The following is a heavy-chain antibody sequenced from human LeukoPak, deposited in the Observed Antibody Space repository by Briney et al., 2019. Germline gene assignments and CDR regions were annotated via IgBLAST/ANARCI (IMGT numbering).Heavy chain of an antibody. D-gene: IGHD3-16*02. V-gene: IGHV1-69*05. CDR3: ARGAATDYDYVWGSYRYSHWFDP. CDR2: IIPIFGTA. CDR1: GGTFSSYA. Sequence: SVKVSCKASGGTFSSYAISWVRQAPGQGLEWMGGIIPIFGTANYAQKFQGRVTITTDESTSTAYMELSSLRAEDTAVYYCARGAATDYDYVWGSYRYSHWFDPWGQGTLVTVSS. J-gene: IGHJ5*02.